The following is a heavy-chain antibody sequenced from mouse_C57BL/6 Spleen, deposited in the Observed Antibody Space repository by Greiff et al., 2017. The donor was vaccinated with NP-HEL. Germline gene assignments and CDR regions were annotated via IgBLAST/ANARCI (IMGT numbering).Heavy chain of an antibody. CDR2: INPNNGGT. Sequence: EVKLQESGPELVKPGASVKMSCKASGYTFTDYNMHWVKQSHGKSLEWIGYINPNNGGTSYNQKFKGKATLTVNKSSSTAYMELRSLTSEDSAVYYCASPSYYGSSFDYWGQGTTLTVSS. CDR1: GYTFTDYN. J-gene: IGHJ2*01. D-gene: IGHD1-1*01. CDR3: ASPSYYGSSFDY. V-gene: IGHV1-22*01.